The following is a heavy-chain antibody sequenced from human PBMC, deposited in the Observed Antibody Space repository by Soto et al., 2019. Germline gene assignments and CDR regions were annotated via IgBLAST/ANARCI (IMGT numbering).Heavy chain of an antibody. CDR3: AEQRVRSDAFDI. D-gene: IGHD6-13*01. V-gene: IGHV1-69*13. Sequence: AAVQVSYKASGGSFLSYAIIWVRQDPAQRLEWMGGIIPIIGTANYAQNSEGRVTITADESTTTAYMPLISLRSDDTAVYYCAEQRVRSDAFDIWGQGTMVTVSS. CDR1: GGSFLSYA. J-gene: IGHJ3*02. CDR2: IIPIIGTA.